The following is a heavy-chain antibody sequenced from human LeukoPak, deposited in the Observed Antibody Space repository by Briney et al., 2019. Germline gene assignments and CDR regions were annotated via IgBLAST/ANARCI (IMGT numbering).Heavy chain of an antibody. CDR1: GYLFTSHY. J-gene: IGHJ4*02. V-gene: IGHV1-46*01. CDR3: AREAQYYFDY. D-gene: IGHD2/OR15-2a*01. CDR2: INPGGGST. Sequence: GASVKVSCKASGYLFTSHYMHWVRQVPGQGLEWMGLINPGGGSTWYAQKFQGRVTLTRDTSTNTDYMELSSLKSEDTAVYYCAREAQYYFDYWGQGTLVTVSS.